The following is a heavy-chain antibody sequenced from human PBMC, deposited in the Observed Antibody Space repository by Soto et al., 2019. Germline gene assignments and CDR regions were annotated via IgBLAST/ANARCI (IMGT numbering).Heavy chain of an antibody. CDR1: GYTFASYY. D-gene: IGHD4-4*01. CDR3: ARDRPGPPMATVTKFPLGPTDY. CDR2: INPSGGST. Sequence: ASVKVSCKASGYTFASYYMHWVRQAPGQGLEWMGIINPSGGSTSYAQKFQGRVTMTRDTSTSTVYMELSSLRSEDTAVYYCARDRPGPPMATVTKFPLGPTDYWGEGTLVTVSS. V-gene: IGHV1-46*03. J-gene: IGHJ4*02.